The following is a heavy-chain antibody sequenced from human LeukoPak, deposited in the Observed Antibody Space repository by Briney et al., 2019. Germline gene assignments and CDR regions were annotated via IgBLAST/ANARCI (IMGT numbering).Heavy chain of an antibody. V-gene: IGHV1-18*01. CDR2: ISAYNGNT. Sequence: ASVKVSCKASGYTFTSYGISWVRQAPGQGLEWMGWISAYNGNTNYAQKLQGRVTMTTDTSTSTAYMELRSLRSDDTAVYYCAVDTLVPPWFDPWGQGTLVTVSS. J-gene: IGHJ5*02. D-gene: IGHD4-23*01. CDR1: GYTFTSYG. CDR3: AVDTLVPPWFDP.